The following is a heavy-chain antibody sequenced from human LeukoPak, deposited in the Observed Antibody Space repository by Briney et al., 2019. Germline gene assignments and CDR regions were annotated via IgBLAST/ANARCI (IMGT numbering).Heavy chain of an antibody. CDR2: INPKRGDT. Sequence: GASVKVSCKTSGFTFTGYYIHWLRQAPGQGLEWMGWINPKRGDTNYAPKFQGRVTMTRDTSTRTASMDLSSLRSDDTAVYYCARDWGMVAGTAGDYWGQGTLVTVSS. CDR3: ARDWGMVAGTAGDY. V-gene: IGHV1-2*02. D-gene: IGHD6-19*01. CDR1: GFTFTGYY. J-gene: IGHJ4*02.